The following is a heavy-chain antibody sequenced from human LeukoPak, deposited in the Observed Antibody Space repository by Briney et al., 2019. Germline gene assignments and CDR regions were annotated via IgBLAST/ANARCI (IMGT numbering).Heavy chain of an antibody. V-gene: IGHV3-11*01. CDR3: ARFTDRQRTIFGVVISAFDI. J-gene: IGHJ3*02. CDR2: ISSSGSTI. CDR1: GFTFSDYY. D-gene: IGHD3-3*01. Sequence: PGGSLRLSCAASGFTFSDYYMSWIRQAPGKGLEWVSYISSSGSTIYYADSVKDRFTISRDNAKNSLYLQMNSLRAEDTAVYYCARFTDRQRTIFGVVISAFDIWGQGTMVTVSS.